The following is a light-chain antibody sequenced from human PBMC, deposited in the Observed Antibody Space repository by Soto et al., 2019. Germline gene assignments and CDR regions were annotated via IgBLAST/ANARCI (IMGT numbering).Light chain of an antibody. CDR2: YDS. V-gene: IGLV3-21*04. J-gene: IGLJ2*01. CDR1: NMGSKS. Sequence: SYELTQPPSVSVAPGKTARITCGGNNMGSKSVHWYQQKPGQAPVLVIYYDSDRPSGIPERFSGSNSGNTATLTISRVEAVDEADYYCQVWDSSSDHVVFGGGTKLTVL. CDR3: QVWDSSSDHVV.